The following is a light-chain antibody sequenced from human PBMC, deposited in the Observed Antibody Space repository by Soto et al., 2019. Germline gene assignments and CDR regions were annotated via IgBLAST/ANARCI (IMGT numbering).Light chain of an antibody. CDR1: QSISSY. J-gene: IGKJ3*01. CDR2: AAS. V-gene: IGKV1-39*01. CDR3: HQSYSTPSFT. Sequence: DIQMTQSPSSLSASVGDRVTITCRASQSISSYLNWYQQKPGKAPKLLIYAASSLQSGVPSRFSGGRSRTDFTLTISSLQPEDFATYYCHQSYSTPSFTFGPGTNVDI.